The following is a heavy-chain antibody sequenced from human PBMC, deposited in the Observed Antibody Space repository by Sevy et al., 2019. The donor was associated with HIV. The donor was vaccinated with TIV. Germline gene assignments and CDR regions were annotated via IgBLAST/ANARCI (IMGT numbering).Heavy chain of an antibody. Sequence: GGSLRLSCAATGFTFSNYAMHWVRQAPGKGMEWVAIIGSDGAYQYHGDSVKGRFTISRDKSKNTLYLQMNNVRVEDTAVYYCARGGYYYDNADYYALDSWGQGTLVTVSS. CDR1: GFTFSNYA. V-gene: IGHV3-33*01. CDR3: ARGGYYYDNADYYALDS. D-gene: IGHD3-22*01. J-gene: IGHJ4*02. CDR2: IGSDGAYQ.